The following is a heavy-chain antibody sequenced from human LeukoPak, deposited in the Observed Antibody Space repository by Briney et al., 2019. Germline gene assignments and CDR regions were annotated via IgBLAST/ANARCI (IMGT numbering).Heavy chain of an antibody. J-gene: IGHJ4*02. CDR1: GGTFSSYA. CDR3: ARGANCGGDCYPDIDY. D-gene: IGHD2-21*02. CDR2: IIPILGIA. Sequence: GASVKVSCKASGGTFSSYAISWVRQAPGQGLEWMGRIIPILGIANYAQKFQGRVTITADKSTSTAYMELSSLRSEDTAVYYCARGANCGGDCYPDIDYWGQGTLVTVSS. V-gene: IGHV1-69*04.